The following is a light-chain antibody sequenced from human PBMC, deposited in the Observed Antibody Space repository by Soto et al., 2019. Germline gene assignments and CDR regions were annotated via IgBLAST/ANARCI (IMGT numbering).Light chain of an antibody. CDR1: SGHSSYV. CDR3: QTWGTGIRV. CDR2: LHSDGSH. J-gene: IGLJ3*02. Sequence: QLVLTQSPSASASLGASVKLTCTLSSGHSSYVIAWHQQRPEKGPRYLMKLHSDGSHNKGDGIPDRFSGSSSVSERYLTISSLQSEDEADYYCQTWGTGIRVFGGGTKLTVL. V-gene: IGLV4-69*01.